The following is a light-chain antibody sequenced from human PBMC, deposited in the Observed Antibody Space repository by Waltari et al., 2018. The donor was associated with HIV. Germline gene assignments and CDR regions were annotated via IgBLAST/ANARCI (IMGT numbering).Light chain of an antibody. CDR2: SNK. J-gene: IGLJ2*01. CDR1: NSNVGTNT. V-gene: IGLV1-44*01. Sequence: QSVLTQPPSASGTPGQRVTISCSGSNSNVGTNTVNCYQQIPGTAPKLLIYSNKQRPSGVPDRFSGSKSGASASLAISGLQSEDEADYFCAAWDDSLNGHVVFGGGTKLTVL. CDR3: AAWDDSLNGHVV.